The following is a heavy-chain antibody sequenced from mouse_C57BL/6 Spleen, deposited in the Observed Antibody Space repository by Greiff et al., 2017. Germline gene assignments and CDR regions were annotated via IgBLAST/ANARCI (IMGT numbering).Heavy chain of an antibody. CDR3: ARGGYGNYWYFDV. Sequence: EVMLVESGGGLVQPGGSLKLSCAASGFTFSDYYMYWVRQTPEKRLEWVAYISNGGGSTYYPDTVKGRFTISRDNAKNTLYLQMSRLKSEDTAMYYCARGGYGNYWYFDVWGTGTTVTVSS. D-gene: IGHD2-10*02. CDR1: GFTFSDYY. J-gene: IGHJ1*03. CDR2: ISNGGGST. V-gene: IGHV5-12*01.